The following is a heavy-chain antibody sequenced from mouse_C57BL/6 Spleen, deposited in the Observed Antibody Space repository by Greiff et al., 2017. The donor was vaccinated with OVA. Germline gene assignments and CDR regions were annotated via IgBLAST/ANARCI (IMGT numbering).Heavy chain of an antibody. CDR1: GFSFNTYA. V-gene: IGHV10-1*01. CDR2: IRSKSNNYAT. CDR3: VRHPPPYGNYAMDY. Sequence: EVHLVESGGGLVQPKGSLKLSCAASGFSFNTYAMNWVRQAPGKGLEWVARIRSKSNNYATYYADSVKDRFTISRDDSESMLYLQMNNLKTEDTAMYYCVRHPPPYGNYAMDYWGQGTSVTVSS. D-gene: IGHD2-1*01. J-gene: IGHJ4*01.